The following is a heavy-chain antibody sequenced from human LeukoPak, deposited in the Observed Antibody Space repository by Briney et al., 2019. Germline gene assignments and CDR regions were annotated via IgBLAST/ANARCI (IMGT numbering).Heavy chain of an antibody. Sequence: ASVKVSCKASGGTFSSYAISWVRQAPGQGLEWMGRIIPIFGTANYAQKFQGRVMITTDESTSTAYMELSSLRSEDTAVYYCARGTYPLRWLQLNYWGQGTLVTVPS. CDR1: GGTFSSYA. V-gene: IGHV1-69*05. J-gene: IGHJ4*02. D-gene: IGHD5-24*01. CDR2: IIPIFGTA. CDR3: ARGTYPLRWLQLNY.